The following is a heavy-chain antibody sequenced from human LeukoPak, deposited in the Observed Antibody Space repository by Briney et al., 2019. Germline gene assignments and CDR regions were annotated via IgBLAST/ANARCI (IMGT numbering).Heavy chain of an antibody. J-gene: IGHJ4*02. Sequence: PGGSLRLSCAASGFTFSDYYMSWIRQAPGKGLEWVSYISSSGSTIYYADSVKGRFTISRDNAKNSLYLQMNSLRAEDTAVYYCAREGVTSYYYDSSGYYSDYWGQGTLVTVSS. V-gene: IGHV3-11*01. CDR1: GFTFSDYY. D-gene: IGHD3-22*01. CDR3: AREGVTSYYYDSSGYYSDY. CDR2: ISSSGSTI.